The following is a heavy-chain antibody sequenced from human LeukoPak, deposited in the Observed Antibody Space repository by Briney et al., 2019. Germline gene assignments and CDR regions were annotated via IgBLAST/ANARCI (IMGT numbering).Heavy chain of an antibody. CDR1: GFTFSSYW. J-gene: IGHJ4*02. V-gene: IGHV3-7*05. CDR2: LKQDGSDK. Sequence: GGSLRLSCGASGFTFSSYWMNWVRQAPGKGLEWVATLKQDGSDKYYVDSVKGRFTISRDNAKNSLYLQMNSLRAEDTAVYYCASVPRSSSDYWGQGTLVTVSS. CDR3: ASVPRSSSDY. D-gene: IGHD3-10*01.